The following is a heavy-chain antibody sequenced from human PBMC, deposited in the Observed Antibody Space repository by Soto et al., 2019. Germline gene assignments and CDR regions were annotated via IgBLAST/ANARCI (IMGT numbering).Heavy chain of an antibody. CDR2: ISAYNGNT. CDR1: GYTFTSYH. V-gene: IGHV1-18*01. CDR3: ARVAPPSDY. J-gene: IGHJ4*02. Sequence: QVQLVQSGAEVKKPGASVKVSCKASGYTFTSYHISWVRQAPGQGLEWMGWISAYNGNTNYAQKLQGRVTMTKDTSTSTAYMDLRSMRSDDTALYYCARVAPPSDYWGQGTLVTVSS.